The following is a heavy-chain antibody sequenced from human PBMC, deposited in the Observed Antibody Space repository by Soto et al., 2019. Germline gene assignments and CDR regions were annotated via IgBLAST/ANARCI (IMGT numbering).Heavy chain of an antibody. D-gene: IGHD6-13*01. CDR1: GFTFSSYG. Sequence: QVQLVESGGGVVQPGRSLRLSCAASGFTFSSYGMHWVRQAPGKGLEWVAVISYDGSNKYYADSVKGRFTISRDNSKNTLYLQMNSLRAEDTAVYYCAKTQQLVLIDDFDIWGQGTMVTVSS. J-gene: IGHJ3*02. CDR2: ISYDGSNK. CDR3: AKTQQLVLIDDFDI. V-gene: IGHV3-30*18.